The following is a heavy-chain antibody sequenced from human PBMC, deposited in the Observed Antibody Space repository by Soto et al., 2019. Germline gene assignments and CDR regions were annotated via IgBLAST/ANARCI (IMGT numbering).Heavy chain of an antibody. CDR2: FDPEDGES. CDR1: GYTLSDLS. J-gene: IGHJ5*02. D-gene: IGHD1-26*01. CDR3: ARAKGGASWFDP. Sequence: ASVKVSCKVSGYTLSDLSTHWVRQAPGKGLEWMGNFDPEDGESMYAQNFQGRVTMTGDTSTDTAYMELSSLRSEDTAVYYCARAKGGASWFDPWGQGTLVTVSS. V-gene: IGHV1-24*01.